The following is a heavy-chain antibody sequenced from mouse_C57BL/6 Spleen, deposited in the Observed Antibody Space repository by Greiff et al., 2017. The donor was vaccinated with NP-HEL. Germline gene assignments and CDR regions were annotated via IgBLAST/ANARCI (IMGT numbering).Heavy chain of an antibody. D-gene: IGHD2-4*01. CDR2: IYPGSGNT. J-gene: IGHJ2*01. Sequence: QVQLQQSGAELVRPGASVKLSCKASGYTFTDYYINWVKQRPGQGLEWIARIYPGSGNTYYNEKFKGKAKLTAEKSSRTAYMQLSSLTSEDSAVYFCAIQDDYHFDYWGQGTTLTVSS. CDR3: AIQDDYHFDY. CDR1: GYTFTDYY. V-gene: IGHV1-76*01.